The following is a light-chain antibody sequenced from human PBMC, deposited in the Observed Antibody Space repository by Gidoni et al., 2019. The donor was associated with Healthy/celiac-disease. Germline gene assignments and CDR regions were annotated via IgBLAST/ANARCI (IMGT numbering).Light chain of an antibody. J-gene: IGLJ1*01. CDR1: SSNIGAGYD. CDR2: GNS. CDR3: QSYDSSLSGSGV. V-gene: IGLV1-40*01. Sequence: QSVLTQPPSVSGAPGQRGPISCTGSSSNIGAGYDVHWYQQLPGTAPKLLIYGNSNRPSGVPDRFSGSKSGTSASLSITGLQAEDEADYYCQSYDSSLSGSGVFGTGTKVTVL.